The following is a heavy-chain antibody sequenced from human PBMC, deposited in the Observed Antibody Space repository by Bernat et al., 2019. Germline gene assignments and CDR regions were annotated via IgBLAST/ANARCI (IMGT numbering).Heavy chain of an antibody. CDR2: IYSGGST. CDR3: AREDEQWLEPNNYYGMDV. J-gene: IGHJ6*02. V-gene: IGHV3-66*01. CDR1: GFTVSSNY. Sequence: EVQLVESGGGLVQPGGSLRLSCAASGFTVSSNYMSWVRQAPGKGLEWVSGIYSGGSTYYADSVKGRFTISRDNSKNTLYLQMNSLRAEDTAVYYCAREDEQWLEPNNYYGMDVWGQGTMVTVSS. D-gene: IGHD6-19*01.